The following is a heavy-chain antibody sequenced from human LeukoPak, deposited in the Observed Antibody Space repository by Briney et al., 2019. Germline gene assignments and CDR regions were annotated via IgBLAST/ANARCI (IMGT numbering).Heavy chain of an antibody. CDR2: IKEDGSQK. D-gene: IGHD2-21*01. CDR3: ARDAAYGGNSGFDY. Sequence: PGGSLRLSCVASGLTLSSNWMGWVRQAPGKGLEWVATIKEDGSQKYYVGSVKGRFTISRDNAMYSLYLQMNSLRAEDTAVYYCARDAAYGGNSGFDYWGQGILVTVSS. V-gene: IGHV3-7*05. CDR1: GLTLSSNW. J-gene: IGHJ4*02.